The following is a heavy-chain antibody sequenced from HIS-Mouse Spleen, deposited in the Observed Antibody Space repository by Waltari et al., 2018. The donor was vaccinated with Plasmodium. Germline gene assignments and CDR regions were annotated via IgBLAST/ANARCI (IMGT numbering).Heavy chain of an antibody. CDR3: ARGMKSSSSAFDI. V-gene: IGHV3-53*01. D-gene: IGHD6-6*01. CDR2: IYSGGST. Sequence: EVQLVESGGGLIQPGGSLRLSCAASGLTVSCNSMSWVRQAPGKGLEWVSVIYSGGSTYYADSVKGRFTISRDNSKNTLYLQMNSLRAEDTAVYYCARGMKSSSSAFDIWGQGTMVTVSS. J-gene: IGHJ3*02. CDR1: GLTVSCNS.